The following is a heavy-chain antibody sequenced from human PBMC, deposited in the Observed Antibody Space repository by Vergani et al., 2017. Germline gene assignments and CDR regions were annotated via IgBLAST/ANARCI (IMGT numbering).Heavy chain of an antibody. CDR3: ARDGRFLYNRFDP. V-gene: IGHV3-33*01. CDR1: GFTFNQYG. Sequence: QVQLVESGGGVVQPGRSLRLSCSASGFTFNQYGMHWFPQAPGKGLEWVAFTWYDGNNKQYADSVKGRFTISRDNSQSTMYLQMNSLRDEDTGVYYCARDGRFLYNRFDPWGQGTLVTVSS. CDR2: TWYDGNNK. D-gene: IGHD1-14*01. J-gene: IGHJ5*02.